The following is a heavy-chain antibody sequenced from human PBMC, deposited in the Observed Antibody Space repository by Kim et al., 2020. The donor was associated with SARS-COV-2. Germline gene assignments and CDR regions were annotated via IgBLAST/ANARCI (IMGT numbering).Heavy chain of an antibody. V-gene: IGHV4-59*09. CDR2: ST. CDR3: ARGQLWLDY. J-gene: IGHJ4*02. D-gene: IGHD5-18*01. Sequence: STHHTHSLKSRVTMSVDASSNQFSLQLSSLTAADTAVYYCARGQLWLDYWGQGTLVTVSS.